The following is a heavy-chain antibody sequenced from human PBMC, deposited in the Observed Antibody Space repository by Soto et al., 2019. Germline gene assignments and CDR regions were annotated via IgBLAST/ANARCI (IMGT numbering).Heavy chain of an antibody. Sequence: ASVKVSCKTSGYIFNSHGISWVRQAPGQGLEWMGWVSANKGNTNYAQKYQGRVTMTTDTSTRTAYMELRSLRSDDTAIYYCARDFERYCTNGVCYGTGYWGQGTLVTVYS. CDR3: ARDFERYCTNGVCYGTGY. CDR2: VSANKGNT. V-gene: IGHV1-18*01. D-gene: IGHD2-8*01. CDR1: GYIFNSHG. J-gene: IGHJ4*02.